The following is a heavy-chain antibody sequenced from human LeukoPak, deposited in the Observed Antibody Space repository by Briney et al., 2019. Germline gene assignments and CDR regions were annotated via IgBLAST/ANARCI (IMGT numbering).Heavy chain of an antibody. V-gene: IGHV1-69*04. J-gene: IGHJ4*02. CDR2: IIPILGMA. CDR3: ARDPGDGYFDY. Sequence: ASVKVSCKASGGTFSSYTISWVRQAPGQGLEWMGRIIPILGMANYAQKFQGRVTITADKSTSTAYMELSSLRSEDTAVYYCARDPGDGYFDYWGQGTLVTVSS. CDR1: GGTFSSYT. D-gene: IGHD2-21*02.